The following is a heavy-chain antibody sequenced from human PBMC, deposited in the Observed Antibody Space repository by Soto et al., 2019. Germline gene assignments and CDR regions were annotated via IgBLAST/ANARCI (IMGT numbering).Heavy chain of an antibody. CDR2: IWYDGSNK. CDR3: ARDAVGEAAAGTQEDDYYGMDV. J-gene: IGHJ6*02. CDR1: WFTFRSFG. Sequence: GGAPSLSCAAAWFTFRSFGMARVPPAPGKGAGGGAVIWYDGSNKYYADSVKGRFTISRDNSKNTLYLQMNSLRAEDTAVYYCARDAVGEAAAGTQEDDYYGMDVWGQGTTVTVSS. D-gene: IGHD6-13*01. V-gene: IGHV3-33*01.